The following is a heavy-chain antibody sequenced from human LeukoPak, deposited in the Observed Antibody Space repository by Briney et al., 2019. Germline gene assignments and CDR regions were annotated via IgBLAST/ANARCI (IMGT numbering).Heavy chain of an antibody. V-gene: IGHV3-33*06. CDR3: GKGIAAGAMGYMDV. Sequence: PGGSLRLSCAASGFTFSRNGMHWVRQAPGKGLEWVGVIWYRGSNKYYADSVRGRFTISRDNSKSTMFLQMNSLRVEDTAVYYCGKGIAAGAMGYMDVWGKGTMVTASS. CDR2: IWYRGSNK. D-gene: IGHD6-25*01. CDR1: GFTFSRNG. J-gene: IGHJ6*03.